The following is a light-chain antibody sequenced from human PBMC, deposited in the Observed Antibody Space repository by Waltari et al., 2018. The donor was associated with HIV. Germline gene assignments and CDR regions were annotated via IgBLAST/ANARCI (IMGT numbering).Light chain of an antibody. J-gene: IGKJ2*01. CDR2: AAS. CDR1: QGIRNW. Sequence: DIQMTQSPSSVSASIGDRVTITCRASQGIRNWLAWYQQKAGKAPKLLIYAASILESGVPSRFSGSGSGTYFTLTISSLQPEDFATYFCQQGNSFPYTFGQGTNLEIK. V-gene: IGKV1-12*01. CDR3: QQGNSFPYT.